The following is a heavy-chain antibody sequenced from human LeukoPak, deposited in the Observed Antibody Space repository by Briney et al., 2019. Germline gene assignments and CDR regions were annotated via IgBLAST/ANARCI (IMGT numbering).Heavy chain of an antibody. CDR3: TREVATITPYFDY. V-gene: IGHV3-49*04. D-gene: IGHD5-12*01. CDR2: IRSKAYGGIT. Sequence: GRSLRLSCTASGFTFGDYAMSWVRQAPGKGLEWVGFIRSKAYGGITEYAASVKGRFTISRDDSKSIAYLQMNSLKTEDTAVYYCTREVATITPYFDYWGQGTLVTVSS. CDR1: GFTFGDYA. J-gene: IGHJ4*02.